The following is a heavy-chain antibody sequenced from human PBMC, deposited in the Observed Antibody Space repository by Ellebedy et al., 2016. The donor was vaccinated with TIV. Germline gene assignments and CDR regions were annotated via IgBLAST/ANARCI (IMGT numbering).Heavy chain of an antibody. CDR2: ISYDGTNK. V-gene: IGHV3-30-3*01. J-gene: IGHJ4*02. D-gene: IGHD4-17*01. Sequence: GESLKISCAASGFTFSNYALHWVRQAPGKGLEWVALISYDGTNKYYADSVKGRFTISRDNSKSTLYLQMNSLRAEDTAVYYCARDRVHYAHFDYWGQGTLVTVSS. CDR3: ARDRVHYAHFDY. CDR1: GFTFSNYA.